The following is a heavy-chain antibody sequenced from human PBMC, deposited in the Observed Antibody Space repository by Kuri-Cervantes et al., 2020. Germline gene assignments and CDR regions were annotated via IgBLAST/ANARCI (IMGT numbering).Heavy chain of an antibody. CDR3: AKDSYSTFPRYGMDV. D-gene: IGHD5-18*01. Sequence: GESLKISCAASGFTFSNYWIHWVRQAPGQGLVWVSRINTDGSSITYADSVKGRFTISRDKSKNTMYLQMNSLRAEDTAIYYCAKDSYSTFPRYGMDVWGQGTTVTVSS. V-gene: IGHV3-74*03. CDR2: INTDGSSI. J-gene: IGHJ6*02. CDR1: GFTFSNYW.